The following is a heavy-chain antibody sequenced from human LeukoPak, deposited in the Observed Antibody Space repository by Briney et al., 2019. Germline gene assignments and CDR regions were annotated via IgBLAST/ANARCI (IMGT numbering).Heavy chain of an antibody. V-gene: IGHV5-10-1*04. Sequence: GESLKISCKGSGYSFTSYWISWVRQMPGKGLEWMGRIDPSDSYTNYSPSFQGQVTVSADKSINTVYLQWSSLKASDSAIYFCARAIPGTYYFDYWGQGTLVAVSS. CDR3: ARAIPGTYYFDY. CDR1: GYSFTSYW. CDR2: IDPSDSYT. D-gene: IGHD3-10*01. J-gene: IGHJ4*02.